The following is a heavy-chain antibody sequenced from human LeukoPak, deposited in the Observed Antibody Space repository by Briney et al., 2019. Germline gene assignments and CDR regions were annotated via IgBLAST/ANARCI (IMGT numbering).Heavy chain of an antibody. D-gene: IGHD2-21*01. CDR1: GFTFSSYA. J-gene: IGHJ6*02. CDR2: IRTNGGST. V-gene: IGHV3-23*01. Sequence: GGSLRLSCAASGFTFSSYAMRWVRQAPGKGLEWVSSIRTNGGSTYYADSVKGRFTISRDNSKNRLYLQMNSLRAEDTAVYYCAKDIVVSGYYGMDVWGQGTTVTVSS. CDR3: AKDIVVSGYYGMDV.